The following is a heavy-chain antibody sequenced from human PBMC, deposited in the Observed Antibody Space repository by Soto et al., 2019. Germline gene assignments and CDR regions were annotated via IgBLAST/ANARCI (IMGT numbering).Heavy chain of an antibody. CDR2: ISGSGGTT. V-gene: IGHV3-23*01. CDR3: TRYCPTASCYNRYGMDV. D-gene: IGHD2-2*02. Sequence: EVQLLESGGGLVQPGGSLRLSCAASGFTFTSYAMTWVRQAPGKGLEWVSTISGSGGTTYYADSVRGRFTISRDNSKNTLYLQMNTLRAEDTALYSCTRYCPTASCYNRYGMDVWGQGTTVTVSS. J-gene: IGHJ6*02. CDR1: GFTFTSYA.